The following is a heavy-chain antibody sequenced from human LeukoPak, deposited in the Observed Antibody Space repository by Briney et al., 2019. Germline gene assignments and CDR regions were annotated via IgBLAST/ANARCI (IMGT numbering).Heavy chain of an antibody. D-gene: IGHD6-13*01. CDR2: IIPIFGTA. J-gene: IGHJ5*02. Sequence: GASVKVSCKASGGTFSSYAISWVRQAPGQGLEWMGGIIPIFGTANYAQKFQGRVTITADESTSTAYMELSSLRSEDTAVYYCARHPIAAAGTVLYNWFDPWGQGTLVTVSS. V-gene: IGHV1-69*13. CDR1: GGTFSSYA. CDR3: ARHPIAAAGTVLYNWFDP.